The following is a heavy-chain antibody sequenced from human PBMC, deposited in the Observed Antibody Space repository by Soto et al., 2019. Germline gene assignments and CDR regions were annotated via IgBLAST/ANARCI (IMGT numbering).Heavy chain of an antibody. CDR3: ARPSIAAAGMSYYNGLCV. Sequence: GESLKISCKGSGYTFTNYWIGWVRQMPGRGLERMGIIHLGDSDTRYSPSFQGQVTISADKSISTAYLQWSSLKASDTAMYYCARPSIAAAGMSYYNGLCVWGQGTTFTVSS. V-gene: IGHV5-51*01. CDR1: GYTFTNYW. J-gene: IGHJ6*02. CDR2: IHLGDSDT. D-gene: IGHD6-13*01.